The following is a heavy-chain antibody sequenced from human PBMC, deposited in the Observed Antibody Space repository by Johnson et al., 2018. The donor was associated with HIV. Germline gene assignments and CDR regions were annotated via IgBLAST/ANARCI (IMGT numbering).Heavy chain of an antibody. V-gene: IGHV3-66*01. D-gene: IGHD4-11*01. Sequence: VQLVESGGGLVQPGGSLRLSCVASGFTVSGNYMNWVRQAPGKGLEWVSVIYSDGSTYYADSVQGRFTISRDNSENTVYLQMNSLRAEDTAVYFCARIDYSNYEEAFDIWGQGTMVTVSS. CDR3: ARIDYSNYEEAFDI. J-gene: IGHJ3*02. CDR2: IYSDGST. CDR1: GFTVSGNY.